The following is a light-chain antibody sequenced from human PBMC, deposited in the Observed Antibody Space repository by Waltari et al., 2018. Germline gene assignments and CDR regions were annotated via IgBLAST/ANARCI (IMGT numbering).Light chain of an antibody. J-gene: IGKJ1*01. CDR1: QSVLYSSNNKNY. V-gene: IGKV4-1*01. Sequence: DIVMTQSTDSLAVSLGERATINCKSSQSVLYSSNNKNYLAWYQQKSGQPPKLLIYWASTRESGVPDRFSGSGSGTDFTLTISSLQAEDVAVYYCQQHYTTPRTFGQGTKVEIK. CDR3: QQHYTTPRT. CDR2: WAS.